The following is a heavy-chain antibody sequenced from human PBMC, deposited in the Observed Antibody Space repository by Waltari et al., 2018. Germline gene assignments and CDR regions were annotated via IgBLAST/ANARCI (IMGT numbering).Heavy chain of an antibody. Sequence: QVQLVQSGAEVKKPGSSVKVSCKASGGTFSSYAIRWVRPAPGQGLEWMGRIIPIFGTANYAQKFQGRVTITADKSTSTAYMELSSLRSEDTAVYYCARDSSGYPEEVPYYYYYGMDVWGQGTTVTVSS. CDR3: ARDSSGYPEEVPYYYYYGMDV. CDR2: IIPIFGTA. J-gene: IGHJ6*02. V-gene: IGHV1-69*08. D-gene: IGHD3-22*01. CDR1: GGTFSSYA.